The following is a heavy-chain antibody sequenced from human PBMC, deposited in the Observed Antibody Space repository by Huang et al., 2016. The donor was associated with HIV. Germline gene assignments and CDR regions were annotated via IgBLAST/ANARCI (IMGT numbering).Heavy chain of an antibody. V-gene: IGHV4-34*01. CDR2: SNHSGRT. Sequence: QVQLHQWGAGLLKPSETLSLTCAVYGGSFSVPNWPWIRQTPGKGLEWIGESNHSGRTNYSPSRKRRVTISLDTSKNQFSLRLRSVTAADTAVYYCARGRGDARGFLGLDFWGQGTLVTVSS. J-gene: IGHJ4*02. D-gene: IGHD3-16*01. CDR1: GGSFSVPN. CDR3: ARGRGDARGFLGLDF.